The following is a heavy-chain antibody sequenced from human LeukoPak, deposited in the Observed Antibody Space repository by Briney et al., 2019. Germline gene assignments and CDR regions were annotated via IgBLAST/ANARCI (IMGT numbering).Heavy chain of an antibody. CDR1: GGSISSHY. V-gene: IGHV4-34*01. CDR2: INHSGST. CDR3: ARLPGYNRNDRWFDP. D-gene: IGHD1-20*01. J-gene: IGHJ5*02. Sequence: SETLSLTCTVSGGSISSHYWSWIRQPPGKGLEWIGEINHSGSTNYNPSLKSRVTISVDTSKNQFSLKLSSVTAADTAVYYCARLPGYNRNDRWFDPWGQGTLVTVSS.